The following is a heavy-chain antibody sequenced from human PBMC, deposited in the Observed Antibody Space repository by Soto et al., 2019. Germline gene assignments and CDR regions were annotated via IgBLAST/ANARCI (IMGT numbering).Heavy chain of an antibody. V-gene: IGHV2-5*02. CDR3: AHTRPGIEAAGTENFFDP. Sequence: QITLKESGPTLVKPTQTLTLTCTFSGFSLSTSGVGVGWIRQPPGKALEWLALIYWDDDKRYSPSLKSRLTITKDTSKNQEVLTMTTMDPVDTATYYCAHTRPGIEAAGTENFFDPWGQGTLVTVSA. J-gene: IGHJ5*02. CDR2: IYWDDDK. CDR1: GFSLSTSGVG. D-gene: IGHD6-13*01.